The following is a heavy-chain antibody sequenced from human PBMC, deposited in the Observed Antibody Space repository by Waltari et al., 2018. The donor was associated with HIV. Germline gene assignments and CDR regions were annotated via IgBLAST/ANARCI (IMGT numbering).Heavy chain of an antibody. V-gene: IGHV1-2*02. CDR3: ARESGYQLVRWLDP. J-gene: IGHJ5*02. CDR1: GYMFTGHY. D-gene: IGHD2-2*01. CDR2: FNPSSGGT. Sequence: QVHLVQSGPEVKKPGASMKVSCKASGYMFTGHYMHWLRQAPGQGLEWMGWFNPSSGGTNYAQTLQGRVTMTRDASINTVYMELKSLRYDDTAMYYCARESGYQLVRWLDPWGQGTRVTVSS.